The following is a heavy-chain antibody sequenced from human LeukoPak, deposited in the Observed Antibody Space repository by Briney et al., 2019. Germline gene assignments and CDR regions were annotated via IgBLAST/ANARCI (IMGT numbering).Heavy chain of an antibody. V-gene: IGHV4-61*02. CDR1: GGSISSGSYY. J-gene: IGHJ4*02. D-gene: IGHD6-19*01. CDR2: IYTSGST. Sequence: SETLSLTCTVSGGSISSGSYYWSWIRQPAGKGLEWIGRIYTSGSTNYNPSLKSRVTISVDTSKNQFSLKLSSVTAADTAVYYRARVGSSGVRYWGQGTLVTVSS. CDR3: ARVGSSGVRY.